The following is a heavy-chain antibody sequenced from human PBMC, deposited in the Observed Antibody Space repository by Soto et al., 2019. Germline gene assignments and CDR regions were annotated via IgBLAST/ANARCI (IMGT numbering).Heavy chain of an antibody. V-gene: IGHV3-23*01. CDR2: ISGSGGST. D-gene: IGHD6-13*01. Sequence: EVQLLESGGGLVQPGGSLRLSCAASGFTFSNYAVTWVRQAPGKGLEWVSNISGSGGSTYYADSVKGRFTISRDNSKKAGYLQMNSLRAEDTAVYDCAEDQGSSWYEIDYWGQGTLVTVSS. CDR1: GFTFSNYA. J-gene: IGHJ4*02. CDR3: AEDQGSSWYEIDY.